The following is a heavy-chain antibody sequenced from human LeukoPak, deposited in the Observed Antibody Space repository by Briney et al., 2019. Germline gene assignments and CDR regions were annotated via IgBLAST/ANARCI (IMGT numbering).Heavy chain of an antibody. CDR2: IYYSGST. D-gene: IGHD6-19*01. Sequence: SETLSLTCTVSGGSISSSSYYWGWIRQPPGKGLEWIGSIYYSGSTYYNPSLKSRVTISVDTSRNQFSLRLTSVTAADTAVYYCARSVGIAVAEDAFALWGQGTMVTVSS. CDR1: GGSISSSSYY. CDR3: ARSVGIAVAEDAFAL. J-gene: IGHJ3*01. V-gene: IGHV4-39*01.